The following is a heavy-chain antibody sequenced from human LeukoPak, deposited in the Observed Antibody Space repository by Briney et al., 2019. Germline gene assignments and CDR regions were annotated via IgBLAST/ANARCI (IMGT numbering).Heavy chain of an antibody. CDR1: GGSISSGGYY. Sequence: SETLSLTCTVSGGSISSGGYYWSWIRQHPGKGLEWIGYIYYSGSTYYNPSLKSRVTISVDTSKNQFSLKLSSVTAADTAVYYCAIMVRGVIVDYWGQGTLVTVSS. D-gene: IGHD3-10*01. V-gene: IGHV4-39*01. CDR2: IYYSGST. CDR3: AIMVRGVIVDY. J-gene: IGHJ4*02.